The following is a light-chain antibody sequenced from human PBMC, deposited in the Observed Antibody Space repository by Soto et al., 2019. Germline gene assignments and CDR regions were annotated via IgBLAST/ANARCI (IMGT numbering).Light chain of an antibody. CDR2: SAS. CDR1: QSVRND. CDR3: QQRTNWPPT. J-gene: IGKJ4*01. Sequence: DIVLTQSPATLSLSPGERATLSCRASQSVRNDLVWYHQKPGQAPRVLIYSASNRATGIPARFGGSGSGTDFTLTISSLEPEDFAVYYCQQRTNWPPTFGGGTKVEMK. V-gene: IGKV3-11*01.